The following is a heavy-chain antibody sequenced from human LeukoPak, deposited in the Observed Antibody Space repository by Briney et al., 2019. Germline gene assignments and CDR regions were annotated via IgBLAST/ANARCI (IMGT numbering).Heavy chain of an antibody. CDR1: GGSFSGYY. D-gene: IGHD5-12*01. Sequence: SETLSLTCAVYGGSFSGYYWSWIRQPPGKGLEWIGEINHSGSTNYNPSLKSRVTISVDTSKNQFSLKLSSVTAADTAVYYCARELWLRWNDAFDIWGQGTMVTVSS. CDR2: INHSGST. V-gene: IGHV4-34*01. CDR3: ARELWLRWNDAFDI. J-gene: IGHJ3*02.